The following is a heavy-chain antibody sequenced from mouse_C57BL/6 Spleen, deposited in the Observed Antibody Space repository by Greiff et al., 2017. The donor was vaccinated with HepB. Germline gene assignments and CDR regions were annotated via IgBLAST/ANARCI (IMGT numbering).Heavy chain of an antibody. CDR3: TPLTTVVATPFAY. Sequence: VQLQQSGAELVRPGASVKLSCTASGFNIKDDYMHWVKQRPEQSLEWIGWIDPENGDTEYASKFQGKATITADTSSNTAYLQLSSLTSEDTAVYYCTPLTTVVATPFAYWGQGTLVTVSA. CDR2: IDPENGDT. V-gene: IGHV14-4*01. J-gene: IGHJ3*01. CDR1: GFNIKDDY. D-gene: IGHD1-1*01.